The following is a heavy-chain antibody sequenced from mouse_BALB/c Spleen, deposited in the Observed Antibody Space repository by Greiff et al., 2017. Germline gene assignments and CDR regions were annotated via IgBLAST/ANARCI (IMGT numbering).Heavy chain of an antibody. V-gene: IGHV5-6-3*01. Sequence: DVKLVESGGGLVQPGGSLKLSCAASGFTFSSYGMSWVRQTPDKRLELVATINSNGGSTYYPDSVKGRFTISRDNAKNTLYLQMSSLKSEDTAMYYCAREGIYYGHFDDWGQGTTLTVSS. J-gene: IGHJ2*01. CDR1: GFTFSSYG. D-gene: IGHD2-1*01. CDR2: INSNGGST. CDR3: AREGIYYGHFDD.